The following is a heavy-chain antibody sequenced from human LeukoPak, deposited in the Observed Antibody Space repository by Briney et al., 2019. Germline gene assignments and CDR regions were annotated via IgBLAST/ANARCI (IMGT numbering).Heavy chain of an antibody. J-gene: IGHJ4*02. CDR1: GGSISSHY. CDR2: IYYSGST. Sequence: SETLSLTCTVSGGSISSHYWSWIRQPPGKGLEWIGYIYYSGSTNYNPSLKSRVTISVDTSKNQFSLKLSSVTAADTAVYYCARAPRDYYFDYWGQGTLVTVSS. CDR3: ARAPRDYYFDY. V-gene: IGHV4-59*08. D-gene: IGHD5-24*01.